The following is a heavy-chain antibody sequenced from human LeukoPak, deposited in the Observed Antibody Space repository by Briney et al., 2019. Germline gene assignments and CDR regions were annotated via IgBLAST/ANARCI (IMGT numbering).Heavy chain of an antibody. CDR3: ARVRGFGAGTAGWFDP. D-gene: IGHD6-13*01. CDR2: ISSSSSYI. Sequence: GGSLRLSCAASGFTFSSYNMNWVRQAPGKGLEWVSSISSSSSYIYCADSVKGRFTISRDNAKNSLYLQMNSLRAEDTAVYYCARVRGFGAGTAGWFDPWGQGTLVTVSS. V-gene: IGHV3-21*01. CDR1: GFTFSSYN. J-gene: IGHJ5*02.